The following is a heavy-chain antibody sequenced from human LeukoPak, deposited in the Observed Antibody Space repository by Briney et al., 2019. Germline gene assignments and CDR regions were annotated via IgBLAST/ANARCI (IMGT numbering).Heavy chain of an antibody. CDR3: ARAGIAVATFDY. Sequence: GSLRLSCAASGFTFSSYAMSWIRQPPGKGLEWIGYIYYSGSTNYNPSLKSRVTISVDTSKNQFSLKLSSVTAADTAVYYCARAGIAVATFDYWGQGTLVTVSS. CDR1: GFTFSSYA. J-gene: IGHJ4*02. V-gene: IGHV4-59*01. D-gene: IGHD6-19*01. CDR2: IYYSGST.